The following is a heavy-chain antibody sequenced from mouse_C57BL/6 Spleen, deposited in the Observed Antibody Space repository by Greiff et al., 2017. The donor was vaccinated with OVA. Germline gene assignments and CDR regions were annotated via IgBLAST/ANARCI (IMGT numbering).Heavy chain of an antibody. CDR1: GYTFTSYY. D-gene: IGHD1-1*01. CDR2: INPSIGGT. J-gene: IGHJ2*01. Sequence: VQLQQSGAELVKPGASVKLSCKASGYTFTSYYMYWVKQRPGQGLEWIGEINPSIGGTNFNEKFKSKATLTVDKSSSTAYMQLSSLTSEDSAVYYCTRRDYYGSSTDYWGQGTTLTVSS. CDR3: TRRDYYGSSTDY. V-gene: IGHV1S81*02.